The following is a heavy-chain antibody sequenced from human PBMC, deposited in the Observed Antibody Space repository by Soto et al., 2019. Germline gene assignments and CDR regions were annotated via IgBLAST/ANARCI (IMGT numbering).Heavy chain of an antibody. CDR2: ISYDGSNK. V-gene: IGHV3-30*03. J-gene: IGHJ1*01. CDR1: GFSFRIYV. D-gene: IGHD3-9*01. Sequence: SLELGCAACGFSFRIYVMHWVRQAPGKGLEWVAVISYDGSNKYYADSVKGRFTISRDNSKNTLYLQMNSLRAEDTAVYYCVTDRTPRYYDILTGYHASWRQGHLVTVSS. CDR3: VTDRTPRYYDILTGYHAS.